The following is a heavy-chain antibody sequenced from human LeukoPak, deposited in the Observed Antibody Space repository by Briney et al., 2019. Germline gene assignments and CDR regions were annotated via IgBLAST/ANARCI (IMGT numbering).Heavy chain of an antibody. J-gene: IGHJ6*02. Sequence: SETLSLTCTVSGGSISSGGYYWSWIRQHPGKGLEWIGYIYYSGSTYYNPSLKSRVTISVDTSKNQFSLKLSSVTAADTAVYYCAIRYNWNEPYYYYYYGMDVWGQGTTVTVSS. D-gene: IGHD1-20*01. CDR1: GGSISSGGYY. V-gene: IGHV4-31*03. CDR3: AIRYNWNEPYYYYYYGMDV. CDR2: IYYSGST.